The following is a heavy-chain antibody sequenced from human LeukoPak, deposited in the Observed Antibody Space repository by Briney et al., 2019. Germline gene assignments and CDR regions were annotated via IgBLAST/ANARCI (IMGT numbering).Heavy chain of an antibody. CDR1: GFTFNSHE. D-gene: IGHD6-13*01. V-gene: IGHV3-48*03. J-gene: IGHJ5*02. CDR3: ARTLIAAVGASKNWLDP. Sequence: GGSLRLSCAGSGFTFNSHEMNWIRQAPGKGLEWVSYISSTGRTIYYADSVKGRFTISRDNDKNSLYLQMSSLRAEDTAVYYCARTLIAAVGASKNWLDPWGQGTLVSVSS. CDR2: ISSTGRTI.